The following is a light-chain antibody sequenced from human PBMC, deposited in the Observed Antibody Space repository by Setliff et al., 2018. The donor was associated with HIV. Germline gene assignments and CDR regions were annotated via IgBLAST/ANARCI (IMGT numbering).Light chain of an antibody. V-gene: IGLV2-11*01. CDR3: CSYAGSNIPFV. CDR2: DVI. J-gene: IGLJ1*01. Sequence: ALTQPRSVSGSPGQSVTFSCTGSSSDVGAYNYVPWYQQHPGKAPKLLIYDVIKRPSGVPGRFSGSKSGNTASLTISGLQAEDEADYYCCSYAGSNIPFVFGTGTKVTVL. CDR1: SSDVGAYNY.